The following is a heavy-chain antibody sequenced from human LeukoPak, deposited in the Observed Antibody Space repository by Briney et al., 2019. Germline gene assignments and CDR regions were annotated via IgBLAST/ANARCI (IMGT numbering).Heavy chain of an antibody. CDR3: ARSTSTEGDAFDI. V-gene: IGHV3-23*01. CDR2: ISGSGGST. CDR1: GFTFSSYA. Sequence: GGSLRLSCAASGFTFSSYAMSWVRQAPGKGLEWVSAISGSGGSTYYADSVKGRLTISRDNSKNTLYLQMNSLRAEDTAVYYCARSTSTEGDAFDIWGQGTMVTVSS. D-gene: IGHD2-2*01. J-gene: IGHJ3*02.